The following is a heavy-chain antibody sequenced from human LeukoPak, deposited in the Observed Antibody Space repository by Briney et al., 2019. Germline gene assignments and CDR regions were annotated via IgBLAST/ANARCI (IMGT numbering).Heavy chain of an antibody. D-gene: IGHD5-18*01. J-gene: IGHJ4*02. CDR2: INHSGST. Sequence: SETLSLTCAVYGGSFSGYYWSWIRQPPGKGLEWIGEINHSGSTNYNPSLKSRVTISVDTSKNQFSLKLSSVTAADTAVYYCARALGSGYSYGYSDYWGQGTLVTVSS. CDR3: ARALGSGYSYGYSDY. V-gene: IGHV4-34*01. CDR1: GGSFSGYY.